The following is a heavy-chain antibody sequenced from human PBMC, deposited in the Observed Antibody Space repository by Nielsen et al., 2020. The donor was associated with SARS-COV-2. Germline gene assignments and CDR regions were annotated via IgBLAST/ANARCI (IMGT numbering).Heavy chain of an antibody. Sequence: SETLSLTCTVSGGAISSYYWTWIRQPPERGLEWIAYIYDSGNTNYNPSLKSRVTISVDTSRNQFSLKLTSVTAADTAVYYCAHQYYSDNDRYADFWGQGTLVSVSS. CDR1: GGAISSYY. CDR2: IYDSGNT. V-gene: IGHV4-59*08. CDR3: AHQYYSDNDRYADF. J-gene: IGHJ4*02. D-gene: IGHD3-22*01.